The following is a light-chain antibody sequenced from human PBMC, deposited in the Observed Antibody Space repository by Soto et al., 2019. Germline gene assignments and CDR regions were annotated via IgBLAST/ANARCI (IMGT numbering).Light chain of an antibody. J-gene: IGKJ3*01. CDR1: QSVSSY. V-gene: IGKV3-11*01. CDR2: DAS. Sequence: EIVMTQSPATLSLSPGERATLSCRASQSVSSYLAWYQQKPGQAPRLLIYDASNRATGIPARFSGSGSGTDFTLTISSLEPEDFAVYYCQQYGSSLFTFGPGTRWIS. CDR3: QQYGSSLFT.